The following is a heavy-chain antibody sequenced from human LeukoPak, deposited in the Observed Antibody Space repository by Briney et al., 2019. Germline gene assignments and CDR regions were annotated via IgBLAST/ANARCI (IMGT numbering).Heavy chain of an antibody. CDR2: FDPEDGET. CDR3: ATAGADYSGFYYYYYAMDV. CDR1: GYTLTELS. Sequence: ASVTVSCTVSGYTLTELSMHWVRQAPGKGPEWMGGFDPEDGETIYAQKFQGRVTMTEDTSTDTANMELSSLRSEDTAVYYCATAGADYSGFYYYYYAMDVWGQGTTVTVSS. J-gene: IGHJ6*02. D-gene: IGHD4-11*01. V-gene: IGHV1-24*01.